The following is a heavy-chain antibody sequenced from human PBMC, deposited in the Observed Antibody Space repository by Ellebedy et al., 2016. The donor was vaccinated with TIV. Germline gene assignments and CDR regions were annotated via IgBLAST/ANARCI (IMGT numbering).Heavy chain of an antibody. CDR2: IDWDDDT. CDR1: GLSVSSDGMR. CDR3: ARNSRDDFDI. J-gene: IGHJ3*02. V-gene: IGHV2-70*04. Sequence: SGPTLVKPTQTLTLTCTLSGLSVSSDGMRVNWIRQAPGKALEWLGRIDWDDDTFYSTSLKTRLTISKDTSKNQVVLTMTDMDPVDTATYYRARNSRDDFDIWGQGTRVTVSS.